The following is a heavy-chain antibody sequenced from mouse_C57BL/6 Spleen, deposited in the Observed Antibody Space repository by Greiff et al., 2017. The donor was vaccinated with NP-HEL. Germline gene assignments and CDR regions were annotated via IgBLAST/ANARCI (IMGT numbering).Heavy chain of an antibody. J-gene: IGHJ1*03. CDR2: IYPGSGST. CDR3: SRSRYYGSSLWYFDD. V-gene: IGHV1-55*01. Sequence: QVQLQQSGAELVKPGASVKMSCKASGYTFTSYWITWVKQRPGQGLEWIGDIYPGSGSTNYNEKFKSKATLTVDTSSSTAYMPLSSLTSEDSAVYYCSRSRYYGSSLWYFDDWGTGTTVTVSS. CDR1: GYTFTSYW. D-gene: IGHD1-1*01.